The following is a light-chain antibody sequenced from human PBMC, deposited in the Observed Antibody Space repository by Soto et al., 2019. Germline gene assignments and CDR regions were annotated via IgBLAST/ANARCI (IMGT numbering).Light chain of an antibody. CDR3: QYYGASPLYT. J-gene: IGKJ2*01. CDR1: QRVTSVH. V-gene: IGKV3-20*01. CDR2: GAS. Sequence: EMVLTQSPGTLSLSPGKRATLSCRASQRVTSVHLAWYQQRPGQAPRLLIYGASNRATGVTERFTGRASGTDFNLTISRLGPEDSATYYCQYYGASPLYTFGRGTKLEIE.